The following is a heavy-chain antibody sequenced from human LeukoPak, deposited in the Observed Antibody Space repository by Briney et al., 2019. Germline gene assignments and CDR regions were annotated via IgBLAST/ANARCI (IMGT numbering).Heavy chain of an antibody. J-gene: IGHJ4*02. V-gene: IGHV3-30-3*01. D-gene: IGHD2-21*02. CDR2: LSSDGSNK. Sequence: GGSLRLSCAAFGFTFSSYDMHWVRQAPGKGLEWVAVLSSDGSNKYYADSVKGRFTISRDISKNTLYLQMTSLRAEDTAVYYCARGAYQIVVVTAPTYWGQGTLVTVSS. CDR3: ARGAYQIVVVTAPTY. CDR1: GFTFSSYD.